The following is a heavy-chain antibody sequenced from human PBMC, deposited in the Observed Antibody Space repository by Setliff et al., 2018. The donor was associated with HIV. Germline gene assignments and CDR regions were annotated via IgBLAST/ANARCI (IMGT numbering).Heavy chain of an antibody. V-gene: IGHV4-34*01. Sequence: SETLSLTCAVYGGSFNDYYWSWIRQPPGKGLEWIGEVNHSGSTSYNPSLESRVSISVDTSKKQLSLKLASVTAADAAFYYCARDGRGGLVPATMRYMDVWGKGTTVTVSS. J-gene: IGHJ6*04. D-gene: IGHD2-2*01. CDR1: GGSFNDYY. CDR3: ARDGRGGLVPATMRYMDV. CDR2: VNHSGST.